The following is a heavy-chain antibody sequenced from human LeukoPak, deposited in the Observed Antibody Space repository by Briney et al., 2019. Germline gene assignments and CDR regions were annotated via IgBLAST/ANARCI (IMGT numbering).Heavy chain of an antibody. CDR3: ATSRGSSSWYEAFDY. Sequence: PGGSLRLSCAASGFTFSSYAMSWVRQAPGKGLEWVSAISDSGDITYYADSVKGRFTISRDNSKNTLCLQMNSLRAEDTAVYYCATSRGSSSWYEAFDYWGQGTLVTVSS. CDR1: GFTFSSYA. CDR2: ISDSGDIT. D-gene: IGHD6-13*01. J-gene: IGHJ4*02. V-gene: IGHV3-23*01.